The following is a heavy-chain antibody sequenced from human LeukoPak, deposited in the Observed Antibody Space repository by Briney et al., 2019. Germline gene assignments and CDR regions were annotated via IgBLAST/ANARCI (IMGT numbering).Heavy chain of an antibody. CDR2: INHSGST. J-gene: IGHJ6*03. CDR1: GGSFSGYY. D-gene: IGHD6-19*01. CDR3: ARRGSPPSRGWTRMLYYYYYMDV. V-gene: IGHV4-34*01. Sequence: SETLSLTCAVYGGSFSGYYWSWLRHPPGEGLEWIGEINHSGSTNYNPSLKSRVTISVDTSKNQLSLKLSSVTAADTAVYYCARRGSPPSRGWTRMLYYYYYMDVWGKGTTVTISS.